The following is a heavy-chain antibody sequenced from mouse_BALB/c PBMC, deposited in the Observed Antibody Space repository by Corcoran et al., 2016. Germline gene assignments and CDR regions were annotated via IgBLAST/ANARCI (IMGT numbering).Heavy chain of an antibody. D-gene: IGHD2-1*01. CDR2: IDPANGNT. V-gene: IGHV14-3*02. CDR3: ARGYGNYENFDY. J-gene: IGHJ2*01. Sequence: EVQLQQSGAELVKPGASVKLSCTASGFNIKDTYMHWVKQRPEQGLEWIGRIDPANGNTKYDPKFQGKATITADTSSNTAYLQLSSLTSEDTAVYYCARGYGNYENFDYWGQGTTLTVSS. CDR1: GFNIKDTY.